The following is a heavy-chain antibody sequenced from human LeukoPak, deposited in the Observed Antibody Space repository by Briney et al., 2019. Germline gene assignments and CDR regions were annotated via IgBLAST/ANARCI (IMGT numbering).Heavy chain of an antibody. CDR1: GFTFSSYT. Sequence: GGSLRLSCAASGFTFSSYTMNWVRQAPGKGLEWVSSIRSSGSYIFYADSVKGRFTISRDNAENSLYLQMNSLRAEDTAVYYCAKVGGDSGSYPFDHWGQGTLVTVSS. V-gene: IGHV3-21*04. D-gene: IGHD1-26*01. CDR3: AKVGGDSGSYPFDH. CDR2: IRSSGSYI. J-gene: IGHJ4*02.